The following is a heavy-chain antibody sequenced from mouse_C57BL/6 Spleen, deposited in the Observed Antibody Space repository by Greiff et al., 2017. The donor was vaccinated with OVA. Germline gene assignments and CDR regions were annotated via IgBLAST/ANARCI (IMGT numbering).Heavy chain of an antibody. CDR2: IDPSDSYT. Sequence: VQLQQSGAELVKPGASVKLSCKASGYTFTSYWMQWVKQRPGQGLEWIGEIDPSDSYTNYNQKFKGKATLTVDTSSSTAYMQLSSLTSEDSAVYYCAREQLRPPDYWGQGTTLTVSS. J-gene: IGHJ2*01. D-gene: IGHD3-2*02. CDR1: GYTFTSYW. V-gene: IGHV1-50*01. CDR3: AREQLRPPDY.